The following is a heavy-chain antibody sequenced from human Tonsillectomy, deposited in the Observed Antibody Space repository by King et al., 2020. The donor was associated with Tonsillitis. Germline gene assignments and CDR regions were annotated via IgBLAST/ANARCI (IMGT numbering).Heavy chain of an antibody. CDR1: GITFSNYG. V-gene: IGHV3-30*18. CDR3: AKDRSRFYFDY. CDR2: ISSDGSDK. J-gene: IGHJ4*02. Sequence: VQLVESGGGVAQPGRSLRLSCAASGITFSNYGMHWVRQAPGKGLEWVAVISSDGSDKNYADFVKGRFTISRDNSKNTVYLQMNSLRAEDTAVYYCAKDRSRFYFDYWGQGTLVTVSS.